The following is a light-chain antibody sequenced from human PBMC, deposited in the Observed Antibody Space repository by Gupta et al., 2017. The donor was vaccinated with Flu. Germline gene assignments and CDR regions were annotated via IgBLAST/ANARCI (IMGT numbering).Light chain of an antibody. Sequence: DIVLTQSPATLSLSPGESATPSCRASQSVSSYLAWYQQRPGQAPRLLIYDASNRATGIPARFSGSGSGTDVTLTISSLEPEDFAGYYCQQRSNWPPLTFGGGTKVEIK. V-gene: IGKV3-11*01. CDR2: DAS. J-gene: IGKJ4*01. CDR1: QSVSSY. CDR3: QQRSNWPPLT.